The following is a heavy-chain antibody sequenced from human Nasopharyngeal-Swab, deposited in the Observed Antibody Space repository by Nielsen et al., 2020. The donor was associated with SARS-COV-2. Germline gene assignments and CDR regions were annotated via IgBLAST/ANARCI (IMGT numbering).Heavy chain of an antibody. Sequence: SGPTLVTPTQTLTLTCTFSGFSLSTSAMCVSWFRQPPGKALEWLALIDWDDDKYYSTSLKTRLTISKDTSKNQVVLTMTNMDPVDTATYYCARSTSSIAVAVNFDYWGQGTLVTVSS. CDR2: IDWDDDK. J-gene: IGHJ4*02. CDR1: GFSLSTSAMC. D-gene: IGHD6-19*01. V-gene: IGHV2-70*01. CDR3: ARSTSSIAVAVNFDY.